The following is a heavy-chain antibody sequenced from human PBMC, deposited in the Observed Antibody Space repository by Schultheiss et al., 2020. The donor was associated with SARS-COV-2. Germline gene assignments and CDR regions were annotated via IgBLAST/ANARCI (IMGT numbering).Heavy chain of an antibody. CDR2: ISSSSSYI. Sequence: GGSLRLSCAASGFTFISYSMNWVRQAPGKGLEWVSSISSSSSYIYYADSVKGRFTISRDNAKNSQYLQMNSLRAEDTALYYCAGVPYYYGSGGYSNWGQGTLVTVSS. D-gene: IGHD3-10*01. V-gene: IGHV3-21*04. CDR3: AGVPYYYGSGGYSN. CDR1: GFTFISYS. J-gene: IGHJ4*02.